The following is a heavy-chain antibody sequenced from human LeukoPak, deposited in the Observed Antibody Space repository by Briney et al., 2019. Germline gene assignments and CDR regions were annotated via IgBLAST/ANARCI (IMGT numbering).Heavy chain of an antibody. CDR3: VRPRRGREDSPIDY. J-gene: IGHJ4*02. Sequence: ASVKVSCKASGYTFTGYYMHWVRQAPGQGLEWMGWINPNSGGTNYAQKFQGRVTMTRDTSISTAYMELSRLRSDDTAVYYCVRPRRGREDSPIDYWGQGTLVTVSS. CDR1: GYTFTGYY. V-gene: IGHV1-2*02. CDR2: INPNSGGT. D-gene: IGHD6-6*01.